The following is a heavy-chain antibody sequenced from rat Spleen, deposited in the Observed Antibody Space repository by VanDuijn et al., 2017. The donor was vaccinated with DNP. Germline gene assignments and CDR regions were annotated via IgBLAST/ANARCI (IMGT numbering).Heavy chain of an antibody. J-gene: IGHJ4*01. Sequence: QVQLKESGPGLVQPSQTLSLTCTVSGFSLTNHHVHWVRQPPGKGLEWMGVMWSDGNTSFNSTLKSRLSINRDTSKSQVFLKMNSLQTEDTATYYCARALRRTVFAMDAWGQGTSVTVSS. D-gene: IGHD1-11*01. CDR3: ARALRRTVFAMDA. V-gene: IGHV2-32*01. CDR2: MWSDGNT. CDR1: GFSLTNHH.